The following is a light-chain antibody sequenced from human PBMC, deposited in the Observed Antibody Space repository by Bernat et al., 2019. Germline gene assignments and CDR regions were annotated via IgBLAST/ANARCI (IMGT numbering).Light chain of an antibody. CDR2: WAS. CDR1: QSVLYSSNNKNY. J-gene: IGKJ5*01. Sequence: DIVMTQSPDSLAVSLGERATINCKSSQSVLYSSNNKNYLAWYQQKPGQPPKLLIYWASTRESGVPDRFSGSGSGTDFTLTISSLQAEDVAVYYCQQYYSTPGVTVGQGTRLEIK. CDR3: QQYYSTPGVT. V-gene: IGKV4-1*01.